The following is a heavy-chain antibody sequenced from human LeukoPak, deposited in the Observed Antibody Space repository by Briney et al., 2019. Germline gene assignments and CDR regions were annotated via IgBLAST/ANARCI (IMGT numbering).Heavy chain of an antibody. CDR3: ASRSCSGGSCSRGNDAFDI. Sequence: GGSLRLSCAASGFTFSSYGMHWVRQAPGKGLEWVAVISYDGSNKYYADSVKGRFTISRDNSKNTLYLQMNSLRAEDTAVYYCASRSCSGGSCSRGNDAFDIWGQGTMVTVSS. CDR1: GFTFSSYG. V-gene: IGHV3-30*03. D-gene: IGHD2-15*01. J-gene: IGHJ3*02. CDR2: ISYDGSNK.